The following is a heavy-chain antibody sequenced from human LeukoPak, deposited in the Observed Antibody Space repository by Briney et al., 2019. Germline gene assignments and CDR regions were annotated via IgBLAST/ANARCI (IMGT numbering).Heavy chain of an antibody. CDR2: INHSGST. CDR3: ARNSGILVY. D-gene: IGHD1-26*01. V-gene: IGHV4-34*01. CDR1: GASISCYS. J-gene: IGHJ4*02. Sequence: PSETLSHACAVYGASISCYSWSWIRQPPGKGLEWIGEINHSGSTNYNPSLKSRVTISVDASKNQFSLKLSSVTAADTAVYYCARNSGILVYWGQGTLVTVSS.